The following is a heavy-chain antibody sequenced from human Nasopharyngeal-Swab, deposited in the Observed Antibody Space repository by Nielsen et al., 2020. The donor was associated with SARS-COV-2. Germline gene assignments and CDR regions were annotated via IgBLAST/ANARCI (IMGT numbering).Heavy chain of an antibody. CDR1: GFTFDNYE. CDR2: ISTSGATI. Sequence: GESLKISCAASGFTFDNYEMNWVRQAPGKGLERVSYISTSGATIHYADSVRGRFTISRDNAKKSLHLQMNSLRAEDTAVYYCARASRGWSWGQGTPVTVSS. J-gene: IGHJ5*02. CDR3: ARASRGWS. V-gene: IGHV3-48*03. D-gene: IGHD6-19*01.